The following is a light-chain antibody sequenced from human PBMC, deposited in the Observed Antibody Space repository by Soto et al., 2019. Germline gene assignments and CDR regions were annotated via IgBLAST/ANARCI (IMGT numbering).Light chain of an antibody. Sequence: QSALTQPPSASGSPGQSVTISCTGTSSDVGGYNYVSWYQQHPGKAPKLMIYEVSKRPSGVPDRFSGSKSGNTASLTVSGLQAEDEADYYCCSYAGSNNYVFGPGTKLTVL. V-gene: IGLV2-8*01. CDR1: SSDVGGYNY. CDR3: CSYAGSNNYV. J-gene: IGLJ1*01. CDR2: EVS.